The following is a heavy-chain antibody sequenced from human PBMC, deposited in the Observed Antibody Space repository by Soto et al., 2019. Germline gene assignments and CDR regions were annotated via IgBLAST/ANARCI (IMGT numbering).Heavy chain of an antibody. Sequence: QVQLVQSGAEVKKPGSSVKVSCKASGGTFSSYAISWVRQAPGQGLEWMGGIIPIFGTANYAQKFQGRVTITADESTSTAYMERSSLRSEDTAVYYCARERGVRYCSGGSCYSGFDYFDYWGQGTLVTVSS. CDR3: ARERGVRYCSGGSCYSGFDYFDY. V-gene: IGHV1-69*01. D-gene: IGHD2-15*01. CDR2: IIPIFGTA. CDR1: GGTFSSYA. J-gene: IGHJ4*02.